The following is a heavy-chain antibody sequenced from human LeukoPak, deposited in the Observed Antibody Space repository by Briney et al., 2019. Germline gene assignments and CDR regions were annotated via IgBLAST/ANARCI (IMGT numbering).Heavy chain of an antibody. J-gene: IGHJ6*03. Sequence: SETLSLTCTVSGGSISNYYWSWIRQPPGKELEWIGYIYYSGSTNYNPSLKSRVTISVDTSKNQFSLKLSSVTAADTAVYYCARTESYSSGWYIGSNYYYYMDVWGKGTTVTISS. CDR2: IYYSGST. CDR3: ARTESYSSGWYIGSNYYYYMDV. V-gene: IGHV4-59*01. D-gene: IGHD6-19*01. CDR1: GGSISNYY.